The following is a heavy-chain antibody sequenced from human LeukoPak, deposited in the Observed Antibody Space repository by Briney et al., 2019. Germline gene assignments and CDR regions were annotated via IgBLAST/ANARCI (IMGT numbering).Heavy chain of an antibody. V-gene: IGHV1-2*02. CDR2: INPNSGGT. Sequence: ASVKVSCKASGYTFTGYYMHWVRQAPGQGLEWMGWINPNSGGTNYAQKFQGRVTMTRDTSISTAYMELSRLRSDDTAVYCCARSEDFCTGGVCYFHWGQGTLVTVSS. CDR3: ARSEDFCTGGVCYFH. J-gene: IGHJ4*02. D-gene: IGHD2-8*02. CDR1: GYTFTGYY.